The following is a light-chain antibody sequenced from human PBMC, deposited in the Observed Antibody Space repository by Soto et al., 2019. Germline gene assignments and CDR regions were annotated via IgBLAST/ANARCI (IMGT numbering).Light chain of an antibody. V-gene: IGKV1-12*01. CDR3: QQANSFPWT. CDR2: AAS. J-gene: IGKJ1*01. CDR1: QGISSW. Sequence: DILMTQSPSSVSVSLGDRVTITCRASQGISSWLAWYQQKPGKAPRLLIYAASSLHSGVPSSFSGSGSGTDFTPTISSLQHEDFATYYWQQANSFPWTFGQGTKVEIK.